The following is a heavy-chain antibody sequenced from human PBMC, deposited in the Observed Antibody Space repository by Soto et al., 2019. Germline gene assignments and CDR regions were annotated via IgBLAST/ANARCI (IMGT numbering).Heavy chain of an antibody. D-gene: IGHD2-15*01. V-gene: IGHV1-18*01. Sequence: ASVKVSCKASGYTFTSYGISWVRQAPGQGLEWMGWISAYNGNTNYAQKRQGRVTMTTDTSTSTAYMELRSLRSDDTALYSFARAYYSGGSCHKFDYWGQGTLVTVSS. CDR2: ISAYNGNT. J-gene: IGHJ4*02. CDR1: GYTFTSYG. CDR3: ARAYYSGGSCHKFDY.